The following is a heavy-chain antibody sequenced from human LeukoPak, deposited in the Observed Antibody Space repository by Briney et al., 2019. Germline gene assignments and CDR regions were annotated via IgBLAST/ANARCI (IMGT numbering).Heavy chain of an antibody. Sequence: GGSLRLSCAASVFTFDDYGMSWVRQAPGKGLEWVSGINWNGGSTGYADSVKGRFTISRDNAKNSLYLQMNSLRVEDTAVYYCARARARYGYGHYYYYMDVWGKGTTVTISS. CDR1: VFTFDDYG. CDR2: INWNGGST. J-gene: IGHJ6*03. V-gene: IGHV3-20*04. CDR3: ARARARYGYGHYYYYMDV. D-gene: IGHD5-18*01.